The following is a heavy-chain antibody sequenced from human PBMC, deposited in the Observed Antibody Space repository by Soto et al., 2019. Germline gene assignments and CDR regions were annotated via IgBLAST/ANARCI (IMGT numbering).Heavy chain of an antibody. V-gene: IGHV1-69*13. J-gene: IGHJ4*02. Sequence: SVKVSCKASGGTFSIYAISGVRQAPVQGLEWMGGIIPIFGTANYAQKFQGRVTITADESTSTAYMELSSLRSEDTAVYYCARDHRLVTGLDYWGQGTLVTVSS. D-gene: IGHD2-15*01. CDR1: GGTFSIYA. CDR3: ARDHRLVTGLDY. CDR2: IIPIFGTA.